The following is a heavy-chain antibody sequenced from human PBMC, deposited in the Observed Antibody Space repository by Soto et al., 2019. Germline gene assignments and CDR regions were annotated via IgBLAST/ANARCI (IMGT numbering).Heavy chain of an antibody. V-gene: IGHV1-69*01. CDR3: ARSQDSSGYWNNCFDP. CDR2: IIPLFGTA. J-gene: IGHJ5*02. CDR1: GGTFSTYT. D-gene: IGHD3-22*01. Sequence: QVQLVQSGAEVKKPGSSVKVSCKASGGTFSTYTMTWVRQAPGQGHEWMGGIIPLFGTANYPQKFQGRVTITADESTSTVYMELSSLRSEDTAVYYCARSQDSSGYWNNCFDPWGQGTLVTVSS.